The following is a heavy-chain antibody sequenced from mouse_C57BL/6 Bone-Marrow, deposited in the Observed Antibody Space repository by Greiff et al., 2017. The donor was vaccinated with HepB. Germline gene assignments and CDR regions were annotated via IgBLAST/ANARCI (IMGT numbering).Heavy chain of an antibody. CDR2: IYPGDGDT. J-gene: IGHJ3*01. CDR1: GYAFSSSW. V-gene: IGHV1-82*01. CDR3: ARDYSKGFAY. D-gene: IGHD2-5*01. Sequence: VQLVESGPELVKPGASVKISCKASGYAFSSSWMNWVKQRPGKGLEWIGRIYPGDGDTNYNGKFKGKATLTADKSSSIAYMQLSSLTSEDSAVYFCARDYSKGFAYWGQGTLVTVSA.